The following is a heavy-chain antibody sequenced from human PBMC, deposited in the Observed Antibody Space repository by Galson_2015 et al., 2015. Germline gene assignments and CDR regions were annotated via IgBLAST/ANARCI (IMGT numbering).Heavy chain of an antibody. V-gene: IGHV4-59*01. CDR1: GGSISSYY. Sequence: SEPLSLTCTVSGGSISSYYWSWIRQPPGKGLEWIGYIYYSGSTNYNPSLKSRVTISVATSKNQFSLKLSSVTAADTAVYYCARSAANDAFDIWGQGTMVTVSS. J-gene: IGHJ3*02. CDR3: ARSAANDAFDI. D-gene: IGHD4/OR15-4a*01. CDR2: IYYSGST.